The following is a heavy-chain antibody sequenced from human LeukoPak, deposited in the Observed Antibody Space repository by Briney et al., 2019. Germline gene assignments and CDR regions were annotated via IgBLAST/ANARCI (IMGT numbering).Heavy chain of an antibody. V-gene: IGHV1-2*02. CDR3: GRDNGDYVLDY. CDR1: GYTFTSYY. D-gene: IGHD4-17*01. J-gene: IGHJ4*02. CDR2: INPNSGGT. Sequence: ASVKVSCKASGYTFTSYYMHWVRQAPGQGLEWMGWINPNSGGTKYAQKFQGRVTMTRDTSISTAYMEVSRLRSEDTAVYYCGRDNGDYVLDYWGQGTLVTVSS.